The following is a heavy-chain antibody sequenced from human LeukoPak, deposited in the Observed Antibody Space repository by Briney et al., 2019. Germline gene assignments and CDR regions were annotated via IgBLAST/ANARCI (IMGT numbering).Heavy chain of an antibody. CDR2: IKQDGREK. D-gene: IGHD3-10*01. CDR1: GFTFNSHW. CDR3: ARSGSGSVFDY. V-gene: IGHV3-7*05. Sequence: GGSLRLSCAASGFTFNSHWMSWVRQAPGKGLEWVANIKQDGREKYYVDSVKGRFAISRDNAKNSLYLQMSSLRAEDTAVYYCARSGSGSVFDYWGQGTLVTVSS. J-gene: IGHJ4*02.